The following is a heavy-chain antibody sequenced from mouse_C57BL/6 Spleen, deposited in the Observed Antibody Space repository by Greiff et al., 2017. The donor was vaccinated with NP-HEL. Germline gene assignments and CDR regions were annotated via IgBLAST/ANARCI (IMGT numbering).Heavy chain of an antibody. Sequence: EVKLVESGGGLVKPGGSLKLSCAASGFTFSSYTMSWVRQTPEKRLEWVATISGGGGNTYYPDSVKGRFTISRDNAKHTLYLQMSSLSSDDTALYYCAVFLYFYGSTADWYFDVWGTGTTVTVSS. D-gene: IGHD1-1*01. V-gene: IGHV5-9*01. CDR1: GFTFSSYT. J-gene: IGHJ1*03. CDR2: ISGGGGNT. CDR3: AVFLYFYGSTADWYFDV.